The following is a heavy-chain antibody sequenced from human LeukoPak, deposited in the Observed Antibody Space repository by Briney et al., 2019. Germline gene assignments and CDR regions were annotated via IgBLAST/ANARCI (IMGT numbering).Heavy chain of an antibody. CDR3: ARSDPSRWFDP. CDR1: GGSISSYY. CDR2: IYTSGST. J-gene: IGHJ5*02. V-gene: IGHV4-4*09. Sequence: KPSETLSLTCTVSGGSISSYYWSWIRQPPGKGLEWIGYIYTSGSTNYNPSLKSRVTISVDTSKNQFSLKLSSVTAADTAVYYCARSDPSRWFDPWGQGTLVTVSS.